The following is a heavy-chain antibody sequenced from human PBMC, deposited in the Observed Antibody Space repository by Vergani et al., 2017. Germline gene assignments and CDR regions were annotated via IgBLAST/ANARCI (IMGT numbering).Heavy chain of an antibody. Sequence: QITLTESGPTLVKPTQTLTLTCTFSGFSLNTRGVSVAWIRQPPGKALDWLALIYLNDDQHYSPSLNNRVTINKDTSKNQVVLKMTHMDYNDAGTYYCVYRISECGTTGCLDPFYYYYYRDVWGKGTTVTVSS. V-gene: IGHV2-5*04. CDR1: GFSLNTRGVS. CDR2: IYLNDDQ. J-gene: IGHJ6*03. D-gene: IGHD1-7*01. CDR3: VYRISECGTTGCLDPFYYYYYRDV.